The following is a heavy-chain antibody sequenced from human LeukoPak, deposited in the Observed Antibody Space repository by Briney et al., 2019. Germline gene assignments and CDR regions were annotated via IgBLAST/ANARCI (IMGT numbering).Heavy chain of an antibody. Sequence: SETLSLTCTVSGGSISSGDYYWNWIRQPPGKGLEWIGFIYYSGSTYYNPSLKSRVTVSVDTSKNQFSLNLNSVTAADTAVYYCAREIVVVLGLAFDIWGQGTMVTVSS. CDR2: IYYSGST. V-gene: IGHV4-30-4*08. J-gene: IGHJ3*02. D-gene: IGHD2-15*01. CDR3: AREIVVVLGLAFDI. CDR1: GGSISSGDYY.